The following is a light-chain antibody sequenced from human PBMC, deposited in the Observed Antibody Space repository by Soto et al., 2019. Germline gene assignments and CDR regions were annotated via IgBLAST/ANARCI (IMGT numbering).Light chain of an antibody. CDR1: QSISSW. Sequence: DIQMTQSPSTLSASVGDRVTITCRASQSISSWLAWYQQKPGTAPKLLIYHASTLESGVPSRFSGSGSGTEFTLTISSLQPDDFATYYCQHYNSYSEAFGQGTKGDIK. V-gene: IGKV1-5*01. J-gene: IGKJ1*01. CDR3: QHYNSYSEA. CDR2: HAS.